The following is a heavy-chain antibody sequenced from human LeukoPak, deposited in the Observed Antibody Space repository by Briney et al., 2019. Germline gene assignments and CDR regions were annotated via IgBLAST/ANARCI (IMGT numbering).Heavy chain of an antibody. CDR2: FDPEDGET. J-gene: IGHJ4*02. Sequence: ASVKVSCKVSGYTLTELSMHWVRQAPGKGLEWMGGFDPEDGETIYAQKLQGRVTMTEDTSTDTAYMELSSLRSEDTAVYYRATDPRTSPDDSSGYYPGYWGQGTLVTVSS. CDR3: ATDPRTSPDDSSGYYPGY. CDR1: GYTLTELS. D-gene: IGHD3-22*01. V-gene: IGHV1-24*01.